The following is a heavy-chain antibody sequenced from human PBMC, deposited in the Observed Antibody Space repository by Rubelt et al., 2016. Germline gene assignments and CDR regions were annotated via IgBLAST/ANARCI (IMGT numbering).Heavy chain of an antibody. V-gene: IGHV4-34*10. CDR2: INHSGST. J-gene: IGHJ4*02. D-gene: IGHD3-10*01. CDR1: GVSFSASY. CDR3: VRYGGLY. Sequence: QLQLQESGPGLLKPSETLSLTCVVYGVSFSASYWSWIRQPPGKGLEWFAEINHSGSTNYHPSLKHRVTISIHTSKNQFSRRRTSVTAADTAVYYCVRYGGLYWGQGTLVTVSS.